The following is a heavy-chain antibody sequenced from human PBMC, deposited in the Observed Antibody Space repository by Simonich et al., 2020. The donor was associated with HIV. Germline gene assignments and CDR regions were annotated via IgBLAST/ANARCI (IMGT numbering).Heavy chain of an antibody. CDR1: GYTFTSYG. CDR3: ARNLAVAASFFDY. V-gene: IGHV1-18*01. D-gene: IGHD6-19*01. J-gene: IGHJ4*02. CDR2: SRSYNGNT. Sequence: QVQLVQSGAEVKKPGASVKVSCKASGYTFTSYGIIWVRLAPGQGLEWMGRSRSYNGNTNYEQKLQGRGTMTTDTSTSTAYMELRSLRSDDTAVYYCARNLAVAASFFDYWGQGTLVTVSS.